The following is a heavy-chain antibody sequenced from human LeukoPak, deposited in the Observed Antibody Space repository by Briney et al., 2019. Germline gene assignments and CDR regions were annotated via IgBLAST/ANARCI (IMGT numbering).Heavy chain of an antibody. V-gene: IGHV1-69*01. Sequence: SVKVSCKASGGTFSSYAISWVRQAPGQGLEWMGGIIPIFGTANYAQKFQGRVTITADESTSTAYMELSSLRSEDTAVYYCARVRRAIVDAFDIWGQGTMVTVSS. D-gene: IGHD2-15*01. CDR2: IIPIFGTA. J-gene: IGHJ3*02. CDR1: GGTFSSYA. CDR3: ARVRRAIVDAFDI.